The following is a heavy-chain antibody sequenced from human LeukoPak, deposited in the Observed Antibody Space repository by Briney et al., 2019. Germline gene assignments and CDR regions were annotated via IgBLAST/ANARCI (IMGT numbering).Heavy chain of an antibody. Sequence: PSETLSLTCTVSGGSLSSGSYYWGWVRQPAGTGLEWIGYIYYSGSTNYNPSLKSRVTISVDTSKNQFSLKLSSVTAADTAVYYCARAGKGCSSTSCAIDYWGQGTLVTVSS. CDR1: GGSLSSGSYY. V-gene: IGHV4-61*01. CDR3: ARAGKGCSSTSCAIDY. CDR2: IYYSGST. J-gene: IGHJ4*02. D-gene: IGHD2-2*01.